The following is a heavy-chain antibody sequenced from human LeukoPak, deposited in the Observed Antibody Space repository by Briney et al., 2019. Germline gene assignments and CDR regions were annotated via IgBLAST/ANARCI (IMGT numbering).Heavy chain of an antibody. CDR3: ARDRCGGDCYSTSRRNAFDI. J-gene: IGHJ3*02. V-gene: IGHV4-30-4*02. CDR2: IYYSGST. D-gene: IGHD2-21*02. CDR1: GGSISSRDYY. Sequence: SETLSLTCTVSGGSISSRDYYWTWIRQPPGKGLEWIGYIYYSGSTYYNTSLKSRVTISLDMSKNQFSLKVSSVTAADTAVYYCARDRCGGDCYSTSRRNAFDIWGQGTMVTVSS.